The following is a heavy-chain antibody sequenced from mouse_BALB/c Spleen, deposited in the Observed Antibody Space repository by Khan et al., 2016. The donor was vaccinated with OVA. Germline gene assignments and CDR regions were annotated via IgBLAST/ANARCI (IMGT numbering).Heavy chain of an antibody. V-gene: IGHV1-7*01. D-gene: IGHD1-1*01. CDR1: GYTFINYW. Sequence: QVQLKQSGAELAKPGASVKMSCKASGYTFINYWILWIKQRPGQGLEWIGYINPSTGYTEYNQNFKDKATMTADKSSSTAYMQLRSLTSEYSSVYYWSRRGLRWDFDYWGQGTTLTVSS. J-gene: IGHJ2*01. CDR2: INPSTGYT. CDR3: SRRGLRWDFDY.